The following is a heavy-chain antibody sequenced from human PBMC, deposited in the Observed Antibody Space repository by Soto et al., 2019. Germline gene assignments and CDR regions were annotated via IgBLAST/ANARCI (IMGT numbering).Heavy chain of an antibody. Sequence: SETLSLTCTVSGGSISSSSYYWGWIRQPPGKGLEWIGTIYYSVSTYYNPSLQSRVTISVDTSKNQFSLKLSSVTAADTAVYYCARLYGSSLGDYWGQGTLVTVS. CDR2: IYYSVST. D-gene: IGHD6-6*01. V-gene: IGHV4-39*01. J-gene: IGHJ4*02. CDR1: GGSISSSSYY. CDR3: ARLYGSSLGDY.